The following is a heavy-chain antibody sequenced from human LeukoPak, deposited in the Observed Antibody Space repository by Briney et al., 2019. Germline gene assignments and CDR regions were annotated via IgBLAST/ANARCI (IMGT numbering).Heavy chain of an antibody. CDR1: GFTFSSYS. V-gene: IGHV3-21*01. D-gene: IGHD5-18*01. CDR3: ARVERIQLWLGTYAFDY. Sequence: GGSLRLSCAGSGFTFSSYSMNWVRQAPGKGLEWGSSISSSNSYRYYADSVKGRFTITRDNAKTSLYLQMNSLRAKDTAVYYCARVERIQLWLGTYAFDYWGQGTLVTVSS. J-gene: IGHJ4*02. CDR2: ISSSNSYR.